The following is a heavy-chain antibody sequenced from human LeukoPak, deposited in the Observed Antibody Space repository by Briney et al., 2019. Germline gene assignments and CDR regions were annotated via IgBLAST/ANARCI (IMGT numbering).Heavy chain of an antibody. CDR1: GYSFTYYD. J-gene: IGHJ4*02. V-gene: IGHV1-8*01. CDR3: ARSGPISLRF. Sequence: ASVKVSCKTSGYSFTYYDIHWVRQATGQGLEWMGWMNPKTDNTEYAQKFQGRVTLTWTTSISTAYMELSSLKSEDTAVYFCARSGPISLRFWGQGTLVTVSS. D-gene: IGHD2/OR15-2a*01. CDR2: MNPKTDNT.